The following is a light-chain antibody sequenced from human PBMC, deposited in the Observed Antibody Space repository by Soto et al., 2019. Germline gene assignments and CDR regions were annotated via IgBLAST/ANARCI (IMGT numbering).Light chain of an antibody. CDR1: QSVRNN. Sequence: EIVMTQSPATLSVSPGERATLSCRASQSVRNNLAWYQQRPGRAPRLLIYGASTRASGIPARFSGSGSGTEFTLTISSLQSEDFAVYHCQHYENLPLTFGGGTKVEIK. J-gene: IGKJ4*01. V-gene: IGKV3-15*01. CDR3: QHYENLPLT. CDR2: GAS.